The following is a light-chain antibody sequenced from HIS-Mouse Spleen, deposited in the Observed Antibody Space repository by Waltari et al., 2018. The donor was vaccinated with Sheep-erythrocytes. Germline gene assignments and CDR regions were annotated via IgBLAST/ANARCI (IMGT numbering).Light chain of an antibody. CDR3: QQLNSYPHT. CDR2: AAS. V-gene: IGKV1-9*01. CDR1: QGISSY. Sequence: DIQLTQSPSFLSASVGDRVTITCRASQGISSYLAWYQQKPGKAPKLLIYAASTLQSGVPSRFSGSGSGTEFTFTISSLQPEDFATYYCQQLNSYPHTFGQGTKLEIK. J-gene: IGKJ2*01.